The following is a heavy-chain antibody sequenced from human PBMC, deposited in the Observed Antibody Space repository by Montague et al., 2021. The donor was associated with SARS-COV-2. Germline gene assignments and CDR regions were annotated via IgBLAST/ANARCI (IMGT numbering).Heavy chain of an antibody. D-gene: IGHD3-10*01. CDR3: ARDRFDFGAGRQGTIDF. Sequence: SETLSLTCSVSGDSITNHYGSWIRQPAGKGLEWIGRMHFTGKTNFSPFFSSRLTMSADTSKNQFSLKLTFVTAADTAIYFCARDRFDFGAGRQGTIDFWGQGTLVTVSS. J-gene: IGHJ4*02. CDR2: MHFTGKT. CDR1: GDSITNHY. V-gene: IGHV4-4*07.